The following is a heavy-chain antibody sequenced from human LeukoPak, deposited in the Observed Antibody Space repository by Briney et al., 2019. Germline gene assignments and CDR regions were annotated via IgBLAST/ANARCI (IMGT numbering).Heavy chain of an antibody. CDR1: GGSISSYY. D-gene: IGHD3-22*01. J-gene: IGHJ4*02. V-gene: IGHV4-59*01. CDR2: IYDSGST. CDR3: ARQSISGSSLSYFDY. Sequence: SETLSLTCTVSGGSISSYYWSWIRQPPGKGLEWIGNIYDSGSTNYNPSLKSRVTISVDPSKNQCSLKLSSVTAADTAVYYCARQSISGSSLSYFDYWGQGTLVNV.